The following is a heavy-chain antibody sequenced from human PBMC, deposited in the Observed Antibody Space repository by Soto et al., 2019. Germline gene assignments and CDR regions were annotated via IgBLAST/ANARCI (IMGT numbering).Heavy chain of an antibody. CDR3: ARGRRYYYGSGSHPQFDY. CDR1: VGSFSGYY. CDR2: INHSGST. V-gene: IGHV4-34*01. D-gene: IGHD3-10*01. J-gene: IGHJ4*02. Sequence: SEALSLTCAVYVGSFSGYYWSWIRQPPGKGLEWIGEINHSGSTNYNPSLKSRVTISVDTSKNQFSLKLSSVTAADTAMYYCARGRRYYYGSGSHPQFDYWGQGTLVTVS.